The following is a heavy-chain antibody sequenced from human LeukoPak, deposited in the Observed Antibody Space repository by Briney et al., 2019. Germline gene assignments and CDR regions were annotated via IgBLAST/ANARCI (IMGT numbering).Heavy chain of an antibody. CDR3: ARHGTRGRLLSDWFDP. CDR1: GGSISSYY. J-gene: IGHJ5*02. V-gene: IGHV4-4*09. CDR2: IYTSGST. D-gene: IGHD1-1*01. Sequence: SETLSLICTVSGGSISSYYWSWIRQPPGKGLERIGYIYTSGSTNYNPSLKSRVTMSVDTSKNQFSLKLSSVTAADTAVYYCARHGTRGRLLSDWFDPWGQGTLVTVSS.